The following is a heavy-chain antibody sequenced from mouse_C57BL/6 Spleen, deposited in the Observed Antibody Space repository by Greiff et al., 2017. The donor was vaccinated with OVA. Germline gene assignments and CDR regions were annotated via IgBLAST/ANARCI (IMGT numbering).Heavy chain of an antibody. J-gene: IGHJ2*01. CDR1: GYSFTGYY. V-gene: IGHV1-42*01. CDR2: INPSTGGT. Sequence: EVQLQQSGPELVKPGASVKISCKASGYSFTGYYMNWVKQSPEKSLEWIGEINPSTGGTTYNQKFKAKATLTVDKSSSTAYMQLKSLTSEDSAVYYCARKLFDDWGQGTTLTVSS. CDR3: ARKLFDD.